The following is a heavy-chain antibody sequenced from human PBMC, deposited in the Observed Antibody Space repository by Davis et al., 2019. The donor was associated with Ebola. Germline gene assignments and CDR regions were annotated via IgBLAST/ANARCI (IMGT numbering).Heavy chain of an antibody. J-gene: IGHJ6*02. Sequence: ESLKISCTVSGGSISSSSYYWGWIRQPPGKGLEWIGEINHSGSTNYNPSLKSRVTISVDTSKNQFSLKLSSVTAADTAVYYCARIGDHSTVNRYYYYGMDVWGQGTTVTVSS. V-gene: IGHV4-39*07. CDR3: ARIGDHSTVNRYYYYGMDV. CDR2: INHSGST. D-gene: IGHD4-11*01. CDR1: GGSISSSSYY.